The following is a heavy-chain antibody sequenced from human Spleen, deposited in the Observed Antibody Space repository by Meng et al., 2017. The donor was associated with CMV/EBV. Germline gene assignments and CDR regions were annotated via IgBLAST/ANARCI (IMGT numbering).Heavy chain of an antibody. CDR1: RFDIAEYY. Sequence: GGSLRLSCVGSRFDIAEYYMNWIRQAPGKRMEWVSYISSTGKNTYYADSVKGRFTISRDNAKNSLYLQMNSLRAEDTAVYYCARDHLPYYDFWSGYYGGWFDPWGQGTLVTVSS. D-gene: IGHD3-3*01. V-gene: IGHV3-11*04. CDR3: ARDHLPYYDFWSGYYGGWFDP. CDR2: ISSTGKNT. J-gene: IGHJ5*02.